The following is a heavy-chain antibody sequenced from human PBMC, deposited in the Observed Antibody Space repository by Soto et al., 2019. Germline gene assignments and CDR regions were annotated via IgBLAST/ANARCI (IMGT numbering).Heavy chain of an antibody. V-gene: IGHV3-53*02. CDR3: ATGGSKRVRGAIVEVFHLEF. D-gene: IGHD3-10*01. CDR2: IHTGGKT. J-gene: IGHJ4*02. Sequence: ELQLVESGGGLIQPGGSLRLSCAASGFTVTRNYMTWVRLAPGQGLECVSTIHTGGKTFYTDSVKGRFTVSRDASKNTVDLQMNTLSVEDTAVYYCATGGSKRVRGAIVEVFHLEFWGRGTVVTVSS. CDR1: GFTVTRNY.